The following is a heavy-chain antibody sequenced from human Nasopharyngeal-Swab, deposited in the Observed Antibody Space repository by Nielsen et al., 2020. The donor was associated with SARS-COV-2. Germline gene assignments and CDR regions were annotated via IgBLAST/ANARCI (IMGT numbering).Heavy chain of an antibody. CDR2: ISSSGSTI. CDR1: GFTFSDYY. J-gene: IGHJ3*02. Sequence: GESLKISRAASGFTFSDYYMSWIRQAPGKGLEWVSYISSSGSTIYYADSVKGRFTISRDNAKNSLYLQMNSLRAEDTAVYYCARGEVVAVRADAFDIWGQGTMVTVSS. CDR3: ARGEVVAVRADAFDI. V-gene: IGHV3-11*04. D-gene: IGHD2-15*01.